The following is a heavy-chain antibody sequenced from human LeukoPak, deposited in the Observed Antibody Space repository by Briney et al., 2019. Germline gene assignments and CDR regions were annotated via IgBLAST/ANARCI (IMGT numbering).Heavy chain of an antibody. CDR2: ISTSSSYI. CDR1: GFTFNSYS. D-gene: IGHD2-2*01. Sequence: GGSLRLSCAASGFTFNSYSMNWVRQAPGKGLEWVSSISTSSSYIYYADSVKGRLTISRDNAKNSLYLQMNSLRVEDTAVYYCARLSDAKDAFDIWGQGTMVTVSS. J-gene: IGHJ3*02. V-gene: IGHV3-21*01. CDR3: ARLSDAKDAFDI.